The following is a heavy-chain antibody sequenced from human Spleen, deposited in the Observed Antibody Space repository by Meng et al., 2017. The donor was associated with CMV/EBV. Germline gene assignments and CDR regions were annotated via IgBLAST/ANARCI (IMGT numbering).Heavy chain of an antibody. CDR1: GGSISSGDYY. J-gene: IGHJ4*02. V-gene: IGHV4-30-4*08. CDR3: ARDPAMVRGVIIPGDY. D-gene: IGHD3-10*01. Sequence: SETLSLTCTVSGGSISSGDYYWSWIRQPPGKGLEWIWYIYYSGSTYYNPSLKSRVTISVDTSKNQFSLKLSSVTAADSAVYYCARDPAMVRGVIIPGDYWGQGTLVTVSS. CDR2: IYYSGST.